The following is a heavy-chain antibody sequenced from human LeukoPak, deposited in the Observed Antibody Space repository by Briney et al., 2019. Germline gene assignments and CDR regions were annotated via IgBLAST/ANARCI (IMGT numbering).Heavy chain of an antibody. D-gene: IGHD3-16*01. CDR2: IYTDDTI. CDR1: EFTVSGNQ. CDR3: AADPFSAPKGGFFDY. J-gene: IGHJ4*01. Sequence: PGGSLTLSCVVSEFTVSGNQMSWVRQAPGKGLEWVSVIYTDDTIVYADSVKGRFTIFRDNSKNTLYLHMNGLRVEDTAIYFCAADPFSAPKGGFFDYWGHGTLVTVSS. V-gene: IGHV3-53*01.